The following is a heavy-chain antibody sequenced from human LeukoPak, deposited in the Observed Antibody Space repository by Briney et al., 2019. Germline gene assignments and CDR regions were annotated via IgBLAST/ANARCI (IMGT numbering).Heavy chain of an antibody. CDR3: ARGIVAVAGTWFDP. D-gene: IGHD6-19*01. J-gene: IGHJ5*02. CDR1: GGSISSYY. Sequence: SETLSLTCTVSGGSISSYYWSWIRQPAGKGPEWIGRIYTSGSTNYNPSLKSRVTMSVDTSKNQFSLKLSSVTAADTAVYYCARGIVAVAGTWFDPWGQGTLVTVSS. CDR2: IYTSGST. V-gene: IGHV4-4*07.